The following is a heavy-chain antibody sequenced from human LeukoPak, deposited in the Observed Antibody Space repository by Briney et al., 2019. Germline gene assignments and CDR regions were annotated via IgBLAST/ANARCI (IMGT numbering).Heavy chain of an antibody. CDR2: IIPIFGTA. J-gene: IGHJ6*03. CDR1: GGTFSSYA. CDR3: ARARRTSMGPYYYMDV. Sequence: GASVKVSRKASGGTFSSYAISWVRQAPGQGLEWMGGIIPIFGTANYAQKFQGRVTITADKSTSTAYMELSSLRSEDTAVYYCARARRTSMGPYYYMDVWGKGTTVTISS. D-gene: IGHD2/OR15-2a*01. V-gene: IGHV1-69*06.